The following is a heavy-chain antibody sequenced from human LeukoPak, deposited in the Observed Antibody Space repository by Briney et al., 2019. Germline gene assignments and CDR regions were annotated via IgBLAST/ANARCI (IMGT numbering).Heavy chain of an antibody. Sequence: GSLRLSCVASGFTFSSNAMSWVRQPPGKGLEWIGEINHSGSTNYNPSLKSRVTIPVDTSKNQFSLKLSSVTAADTAVYYCARGSAMALRYWGQGTLVTVSS. V-gene: IGHV4-34*01. D-gene: IGHD5-18*01. CDR1: GFTFSSNA. CDR3: ARGSAMALRY. CDR2: INHSGST. J-gene: IGHJ4*02.